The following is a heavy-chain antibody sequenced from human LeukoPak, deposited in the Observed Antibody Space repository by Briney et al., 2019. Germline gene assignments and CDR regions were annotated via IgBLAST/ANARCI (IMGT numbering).Heavy chain of an antibody. CDR3: ARDPTMITFGGVITSYFDY. J-gene: IGHJ4*02. CDR1: GGSISSSSYY. V-gene: IGHV4-39*07. D-gene: IGHD3-16*01. CDR2: IYYSGST. Sequence: SETLSLTCTVSGGSISSSSYYWGWIRQPPGKGLEWIGSIYYSGSTYYNPSLKSRVTISVDTSKNQFSLKLSSVTAADTAVYYCARDPTMITFGGVITSYFDYWGQGTLVTVSS.